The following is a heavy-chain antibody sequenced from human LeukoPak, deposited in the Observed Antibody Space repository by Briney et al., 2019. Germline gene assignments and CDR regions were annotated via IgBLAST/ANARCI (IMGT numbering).Heavy chain of an antibody. CDR1: GGSISSSSYY. CDR2: IYYSGST. V-gene: IGHV4-39*01. J-gene: IGHJ1*01. Sequence: SETLSLTCTVSGGSISSSSYYWGWIRQPPGKGLEWIGSIYYSGSTYYNPSLKSRVTISVDTSKNQFSLKLSSVTAADTAVYYCARAGGSYSRRYFQHWGQGTLVTVSS. D-gene: IGHD1-26*01. CDR3: ARAGGSYSRRYFQH.